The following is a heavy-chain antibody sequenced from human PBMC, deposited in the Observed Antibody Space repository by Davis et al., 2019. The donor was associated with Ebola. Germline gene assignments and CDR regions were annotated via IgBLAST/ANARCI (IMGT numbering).Heavy chain of an antibody. V-gene: IGHV3-23*01. Sequence: GESLKISCAASGFTFSSYAMSWVRQAPGKGLEWVSAISGSGGSTYYADSVKSRFTISRDNSKNTLYLQMNSLRAEDTAVYYCAKDGIVVVPAGVRYFDYWGQGTLVTVSS. CDR1: GFTFSSYA. J-gene: IGHJ4*02. CDR2: ISGSGGST. CDR3: AKDGIVVVPAGVRYFDY. D-gene: IGHD2-2*01.